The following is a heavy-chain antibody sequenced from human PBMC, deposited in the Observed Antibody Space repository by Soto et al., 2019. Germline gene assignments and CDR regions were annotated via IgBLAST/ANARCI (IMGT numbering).Heavy chain of an antibody. V-gene: IGHV3-23*01. CDR2: ISDSGGTT. CDR3: WKDPYCKSIRWQAGNFSF. J-gene: IGHJ4*02. D-gene: IGHD2-2*01. CDR1: GFNFRNYP. Sequence: GGLNRHSYTASGFNFRNYPMSWVRQAQGKGLEWVSYISDSGGTTYYADSVKGRFTISRDNSKNTLYLQMNSLRGEDRAVYYCWKDPYCKSIRWQAGNFSFRGQGTQVTVSS.